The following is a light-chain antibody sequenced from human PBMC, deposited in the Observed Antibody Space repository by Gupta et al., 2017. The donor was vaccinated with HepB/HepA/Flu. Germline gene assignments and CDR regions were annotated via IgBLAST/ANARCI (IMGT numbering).Light chain of an antibody. CDR1: QNIMRF. Sequence: TVLTQSPATLSWSPGERATLSCRASQNIMRFLAWYQQKPCQAPRLLIYDASNRATGITARFSGSGSGTDFTLTISILKPDDFTVYYCHQWSPWSLTFRGATKVELQ. J-gene: IGKJ4*01. CDR2: DAS. CDR3: HQWSPWSLT. V-gene: IGKV3-11*01.